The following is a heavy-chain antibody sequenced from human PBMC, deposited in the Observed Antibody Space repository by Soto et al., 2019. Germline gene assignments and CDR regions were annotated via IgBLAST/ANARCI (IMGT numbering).Heavy chain of an antibody. D-gene: IGHD3-16*01. Sequence: EVQLVESGGGLVQPGGSLRLSCAASGLTFSSYWMHWVRQAPGKGLVWVSRINTDGSSTTYADSVKGRFTISRDNTKNTLYLQMHSLRVEDTAVYYCARARGSNIHFDYWGQGTLVTVSS. CDR1: GLTFSSYW. J-gene: IGHJ4*02. CDR3: ARARGSNIHFDY. CDR2: INTDGSST. V-gene: IGHV3-74*01.